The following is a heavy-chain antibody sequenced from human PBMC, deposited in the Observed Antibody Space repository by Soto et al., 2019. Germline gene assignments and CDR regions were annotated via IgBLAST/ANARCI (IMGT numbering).Heavy chain of an antibody. CDR2: ISGSAGST. J-gene: IGHJ4*02. Sequence: LRLSCAASGFTFNNYAINWVRQSPGKGLEWVSVISGSAGSTYYADSVKGRFTITRDNSKNTLYLQMSSLRAEDTAVYYCAKAGGAAGTVDYFDYWGQGTLVTVSS. V-gene: IGHV3-23*01. CDR3: AKAGGAAGTVDYFDY. CDR1: GFTFNNYA. D-gene: IGHD6-13*01.